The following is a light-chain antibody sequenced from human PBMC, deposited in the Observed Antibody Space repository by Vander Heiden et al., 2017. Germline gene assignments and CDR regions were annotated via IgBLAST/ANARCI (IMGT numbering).Light chain of an antibody. CDR2: GAS. Sequence: IVLTQSPGPLSLSPGERATLSCRASQSVSNTYLAWYQQKPGQAPRLLIYGASSRATGIPDRFSGSGSGTDFTLTISRLEPEDFAVYYCQQYGSAPPYTFGQGTKLEIK. CDR3: QQYGSAPPYT. J-gene: IGKJ2*01. V-gene: IGKV3-20*01. CDR1: QSVSNTY.